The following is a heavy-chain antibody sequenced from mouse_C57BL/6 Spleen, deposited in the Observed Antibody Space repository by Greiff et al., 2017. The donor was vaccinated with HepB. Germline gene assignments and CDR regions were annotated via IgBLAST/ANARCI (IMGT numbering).Heavy chain of an antibody. D-gene: IGHD1-1*01. CDR1: GYTFTSYW. J-gene: IGHJ1*03. V-gene: IGHV1-69*01. Sequence: QVHVKQPGAELVMPGASVKLSCKASGYTFTSYWMHWVKQRPGQGLEWIGEIDPSDSYTNYNQKFKGKSTLTVDKSSSTAYMQLSSLTSEDSAVYYCARNLYGSGHFDVWGTGTTVTVSS. CDR2: IDPSDSYT. CDR3: ARNLYGSGHFDV.